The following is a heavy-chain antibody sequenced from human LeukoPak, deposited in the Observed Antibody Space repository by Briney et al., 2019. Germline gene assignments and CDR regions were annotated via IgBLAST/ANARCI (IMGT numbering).Heavy chain of an antibody. D-gene: IGHD1-26*01. CDR1: GFIFSGHV. Sequence: AGVSLRLSCAGSGFIFSGHVMSWVGQAPGKGLEWVSAISGSGDTTYYAVSVKGRFTISRDNSKNTLYLQMNSLRAEDTAVYYCAKDLMIVGATTFDYWGQGTLVTVSS. V-gene: IGHV3-23*01. CDR2: ISGSGDTT. J-gene: IGHJ4*02. CDR3: AKDLMIVGATTFDY.